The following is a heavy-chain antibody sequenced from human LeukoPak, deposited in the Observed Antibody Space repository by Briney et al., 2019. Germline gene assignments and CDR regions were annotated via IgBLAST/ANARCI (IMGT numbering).Heavy chain of an antibody. V-gene: IGHV1-69*01. J-gene: IGHJ6*04. D-gene: IGHD3-10*01. CDR3: ASSAPVAIPSFYYYGMDV. CDR2: IIPIFGTA. CDR1: GGTSSSYA. Sequence: SVKVSCKASGGTSSSYAISWVRQAPGQGLEWMGGIIPIFGTANYAQKFQGRVTITADESTSTAYMELSSLRSEDTAVYYCASSAPVAIPSFYYYGMDVWGKGTTVTVSS.